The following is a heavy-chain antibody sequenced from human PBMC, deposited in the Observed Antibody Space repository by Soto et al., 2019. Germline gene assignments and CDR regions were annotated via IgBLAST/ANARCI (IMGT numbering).Heavy chain of an antibody. Sequence: TLSLTYTVSGGSISSGCYYWSWIPQPQGKVLEWIGYIYYNASTHYTPHLQTRRTITVDTSKNQYSLKLSSVTAAVTAVYYCARDLDTAGYYGMDVCRQGTTVT. CDR3: ARDLDTAGYYGMDV. D-gene: IGHD5-18*01. J-gene: IGHJ6*02. CDR2: IYYNAST. CDR1: GGSISSGCYY. V-gene: IGHV4-31*03.